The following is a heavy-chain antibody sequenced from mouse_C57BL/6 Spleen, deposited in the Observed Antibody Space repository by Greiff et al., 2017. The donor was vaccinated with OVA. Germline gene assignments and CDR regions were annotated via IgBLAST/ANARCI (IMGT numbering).Heavy chain of an antibody. V-gene: IGHV1-15*01. Sequence: VKLQQSGAELVRPGASVTLSCKASGYTFTDYEMHWVKQTPVHGLEWIGAIDPETGGTAYNQKFKGKAILTADKSSSTAYMELRSLTSEDSAVYYCTRYPLYENFDYWGQGTTLTVSS. CDR2: IDPETGGT. D-gene: IGHD2-3*01. CDR1: GYTFTDYE. CDR3: TRYPLYENFDY. J-gene: IGHJ2*01.